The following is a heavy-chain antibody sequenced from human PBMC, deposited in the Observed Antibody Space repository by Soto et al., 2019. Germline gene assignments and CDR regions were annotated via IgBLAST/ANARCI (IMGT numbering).Heavy chain of an antibody. V-gene: IGHV1-2*02. Sequence: QVQLVQSGAEVKKPGASVKVSCKASGYTFTGHYIHWVRQAPEQGPEWMGEIGPETGATRYAQKFQGRVTMTRDMSITTVYMELNNLSPDDTAVYYCGRGRSGQIVVFYWGQGTPVTVSS. CDR1: GYTFTGHY. CDR3: GRGRSGQIVVFY. J-gene: IGHJ4*02. CDR2: IGPETGAT. D-gene: IGHD1-26*01.